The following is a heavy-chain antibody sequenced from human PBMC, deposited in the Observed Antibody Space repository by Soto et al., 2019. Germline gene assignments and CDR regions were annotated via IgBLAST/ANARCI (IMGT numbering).Heavy chain of an antibody. V-gene: IGHV4-34*01. CDR3: ASRGAAAAGLFVY. CDR2: INHSGST. Sequence: QVQLQQWGAGLLKPSETLSLTCAVYGGSFSGYYWSWIRQPPGKGLEWIGEINHSGSTNYNPSLKSRVTISVDTSKNQFSLKLSSVTDADTAVYYCASRGAAAAGLFVYWGQGTLVTVSS. CDR1: GGSFSGYY. J-gene: IGHJ4*02. D-gene: IGHD6-13*01.